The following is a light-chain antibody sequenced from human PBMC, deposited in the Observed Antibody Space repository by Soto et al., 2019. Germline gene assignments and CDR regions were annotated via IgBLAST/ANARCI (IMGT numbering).Light chain of an antibody. CDR1: SSDVGDYNY. Sequence: QSALTQPASVSGSPGQSITISCTGTSSDVGDYNYGSWYRQDPGKAPKLMIYEVSNRPSGVSNRLSGSKSGNTASLTISGLQAEDEADYYCSSYANSNTLVVFGGGTKLTVL. J-gene: IGLJ2*01. V-gene: IGLV2-14*01. CDR3: SSYANSNTLVV. CDR2: EVS.